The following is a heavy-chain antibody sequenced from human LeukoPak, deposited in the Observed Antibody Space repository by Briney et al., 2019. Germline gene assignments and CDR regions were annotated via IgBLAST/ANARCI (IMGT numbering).Heavy chain of an antibody. V-gene: IGHV3-30-3*01. CDR1: GFTFSSXA. Sequence: RLXXAAXGFTFSSXAMXWVRQAPGXXXXXVAVISYDGSNKYYADSVKGRFTISRDNSKNTLYLQMNSLRAEDTAVYYCARVNHSSSWYEYVFDYWGQGTLVTVSS. D-gene: IGHD6-13*01. CDR3: ARVNHSSSWYEYVFDY. CDR2: ISYDGSNK. J-gene: IGHJ4*02.